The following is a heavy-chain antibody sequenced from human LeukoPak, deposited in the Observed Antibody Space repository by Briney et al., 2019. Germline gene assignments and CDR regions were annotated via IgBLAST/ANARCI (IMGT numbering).Heavy chain of an antibody. CDR1: GFTFSSYG. D-gene: IGHD1-26*01. V-gene: IGHV3-21*04. CDR2: ISSSSSYI. CDR3: ARDPIVGATPPE. J-gene: IGHJ4*02. Sequence: GGTLRLSCAASGFTFSSYGMSWVRQAPGKGLEWVSSISSSSSYIYYADSVKGRFTISRDNSKNTLYLQMNSLRAEDTAVYYCARDPIVGATPPEWGQGTLVTVSS.